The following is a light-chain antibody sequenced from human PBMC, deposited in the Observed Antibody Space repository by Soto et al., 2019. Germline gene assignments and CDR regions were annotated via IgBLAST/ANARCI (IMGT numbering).Light chain of an antibody. CDR2: EVS. Sequence: QSVLTQPASVSGSPGQSITISCTGTSSDIGTFNYVSWYQQFPGKAPKLIIYEVSNRPSGVSNRFSGSKSGNTASLTISGLQAEDEADYHCSSYRTTTVLFGGGTKLTVL. V-gene: IGLV2-14*01. CDR1: SSDIGTFNY. J-gene: IGLJ2*01. CDR3: SSYRTTTVL.